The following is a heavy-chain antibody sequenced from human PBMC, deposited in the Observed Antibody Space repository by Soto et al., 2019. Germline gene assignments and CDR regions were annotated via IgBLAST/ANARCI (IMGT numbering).Heavy chain of an antibody. D-gene: IGHD4-17*01. CDR1: VGSFSSYY. J-gene: IGHJ5*02. V-gene: IGHV4-34*10. Sequence: XTLALTCAVYVGSFSSYYWVWIRQPPGXELEWVGKTTXIGSNXHNPSLKSPLXXSVDTYKXXFSLRLRSLTAADTAVYYCARETYGDYVGYFDPWGQGIQVTVS. CDR3: ARETYGDYVGYFDP. CDR2: TTXIGSN.